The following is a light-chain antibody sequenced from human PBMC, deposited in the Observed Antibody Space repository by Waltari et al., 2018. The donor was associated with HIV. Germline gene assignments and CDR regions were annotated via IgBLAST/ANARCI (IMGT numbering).Light chain of an antibody. CDR3: ASYTISGSLV. J-gene: IGLJ3*02. CDR1: SNDVGGYNH. V-gene: IGLV2-14*03. CDR2: DVN. Sequence: QSALTQPPSVSGFPGQSIAIPCTGTSNDVGGYNHVSWYQKHPGKAPKLILYDVNYRPSGVSYRFAGAKSGNSASLTISGLQVDDEADYYCASYTISGSLVFGGPTTLTVL.